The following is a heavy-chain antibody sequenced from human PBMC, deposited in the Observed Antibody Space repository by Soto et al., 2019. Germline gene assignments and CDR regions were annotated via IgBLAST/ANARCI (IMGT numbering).Heavy chain of an antibody. Sequence: ASVKVSCKASGFTFTSSAVQWVRQARGQRLEWIGWIVVGSGNTNYAQKFQERVTITRDMSTSTAYMELSSLRSEDTAVYYCAAVAAVALGSFDYWGQGTLVTVSS. J-gene: IGHJ4*02. CDR2: IVVGSGNT. D-gene: IGHD6-19*01. V-gene: IGHV1-58*01. CDR3: AAVAAVALGSFDY. CDR1: GFTFTSSA.